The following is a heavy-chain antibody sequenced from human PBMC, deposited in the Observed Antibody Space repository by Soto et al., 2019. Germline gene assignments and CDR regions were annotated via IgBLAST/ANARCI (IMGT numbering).Heavy chain of an antibody. J-gene: IGHJ4*02. V-gene: IGHV3-23*04. CDR3: ATSNYGERD. CDR2: VSGSGDST. Sequence: ELQVVESGGGLVQPGGSLRLTCAASGFTFSEYGTSWVRQAPGKGLEWVSFVSGSGDSTYYTDSVKGRFTISRDNSKKTVCLHMTSLRAEDPAVYYCATSNYGERDWGQGTLGTVSS. CDR1: GFTFSEYG. D-gene: IGHD3-10*01.